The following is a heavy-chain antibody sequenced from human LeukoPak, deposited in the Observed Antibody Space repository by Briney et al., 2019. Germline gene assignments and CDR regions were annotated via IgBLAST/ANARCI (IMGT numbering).Heavy chain of an antibody. CDR3: ARDTDYGSGSYYGY. V-gene: IGHV1-69*05. D-gene: IGHD3-10*01. CDR1: GGTFSSYA. Sequence: SVKVSCKASGGTFSSYAISWVRQAPGQGLEWIGGIIPIFGTANYAQKFQGRVTITTDESTSTAYMELSSLRSEDTAVYYCARDTDYGSGSYYGYWGQGTLVTVSS. CDR2: IIPIFGTA. J-gene: IGHJ4*02.